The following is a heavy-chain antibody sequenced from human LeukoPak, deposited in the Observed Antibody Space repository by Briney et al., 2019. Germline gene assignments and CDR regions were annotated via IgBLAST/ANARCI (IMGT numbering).Heavy chain of an antibody. CDR2: IYPGDSDT. V-gene: IGHV5-51*01. CDR1: GYNFASYW. D-gene: IGHD6-19*01. CDR3: ARRDTTGWYYFDY. J-gene: IGHJ4*02. Sequence: GESLQISCKGSGYNFASYWIGWVRQLPGKGLELMGIIYPGDSDTRYSPSFQGQVTISADKSISTAYLQWSSLKASDTAIYYCARRDTTGWYYFDYWGQGTLVTVSS.